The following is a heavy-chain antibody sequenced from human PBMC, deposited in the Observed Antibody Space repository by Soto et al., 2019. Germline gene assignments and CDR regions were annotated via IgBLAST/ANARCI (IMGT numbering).Heavy chain of an antibody. V-gene: IGHV3-23*01. J-gene: IGHJ4*02. CDR3: AKRDTGSGSLPFYFYQ. Sequence: EVQLLESGGGLVQPGGSLRLSCAASGFTFTGYSMSWVRQAPGTGLEWVSTLTASGNTYYADSVKGRFTISRDSSKNTLKPLMNSLEAQNTAVYFRAKRDTGSGSLPFYFYQLGQGTLVTVSS. D-gene: IGHD3-10*01. CDR1: GFTFTGYS. CDR2: LTASGNT.